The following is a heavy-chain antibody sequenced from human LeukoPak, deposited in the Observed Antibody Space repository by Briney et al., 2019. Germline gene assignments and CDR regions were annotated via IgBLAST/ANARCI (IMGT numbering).Heavy chain of an antibody. J-gene: IGHJ5*02. D-gene: IGHD3-3*01. CDR1: GGSISGTYY. Sequence: PSETLSLTCTVSGGSISGTYYWSWIRQPPGQGLEWIGYIYYTGTTDSNPSLKSRVTISLDTSKNQFSLNLSSVTAADTAVYYCARGGGFLEWPWFDPWGQGTLVTVSS. V-gene: IGHV4-59*08. CDR2: IYYTGTT. CDR3: ARGGGFLEWPWFDP.